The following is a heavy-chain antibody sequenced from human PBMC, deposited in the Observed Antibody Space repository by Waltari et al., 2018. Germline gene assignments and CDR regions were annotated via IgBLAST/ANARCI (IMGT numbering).Heavy chain of an antibody. J-gene: IGHJ4*02. CDR2: IHTRGGT. CDR1: GASVTSNYW. CDR3: ARDRGRGLYLDS. Sequence: QLQLQESGPGLVKPSGTLSLTCTVSGASVTSNYWLSWVHQAPEKGLELIGQIHTRGGTNYKPSLETRVTISLDTSNNQLSLKVTSTTAADTAVYYCARDRGRGLYLDSWGQGTLVTVSP. V-gene: IGHV4-4*02. D-gene: IGHD2-15*01.